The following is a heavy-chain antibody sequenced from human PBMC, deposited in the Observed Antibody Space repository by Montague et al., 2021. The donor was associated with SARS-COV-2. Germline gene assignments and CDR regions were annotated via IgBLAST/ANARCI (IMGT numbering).Heavy chain of an antibody. V-gene: IGHV4-61*02. Sequence: TPSLTCTVSGGSISSGSYYWSWIRQPAGKGLEWIGRMYTSGSTNYNPSLKSRVTISVDTSKNQFSLKLSSVTAADTAVYYCARQLAGFWSGYFDYWGQGSLVTVSS. CDR3: ARQLAGFWSGYFDY. D-gene: IGHD3-3*01. CDR1: GGSISSGSYY. J-gene: IGHJ4*02. CDR2: MYTSGST.